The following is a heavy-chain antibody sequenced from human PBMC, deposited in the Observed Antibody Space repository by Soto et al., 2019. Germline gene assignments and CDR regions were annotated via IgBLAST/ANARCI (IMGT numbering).Heavy chain of an antibody. CDR1: VGSISIGGYC. CDR2: IYYSGST. V-gene: IGHV4-31*03. J-gene: IGHJ4*02. CDR3: ARVWTGRIDY. D-gene: IGHD1-1*01. Sequence: SSETLSVICTFSVGSISIGGYCWSWIRQHPGKGLEWIGYIYYSGSTYYNPSLKSRVTISVDTSKNQFSLKLSSVTAADTAVYYCARVWTGRIDYWGQGTLVTVSS.